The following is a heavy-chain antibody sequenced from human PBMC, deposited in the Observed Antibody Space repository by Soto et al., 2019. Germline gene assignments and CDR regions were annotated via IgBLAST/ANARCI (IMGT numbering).Heavy chain of an antibody. CDR1: GYTFTSYG. CDR2: ISAYNGNT. D-gene: IGHD6-13*01. Sequence: QVQLVQSGAEVKKPGASVKVSCKASGYTFTSYGISWVRQAPGQGLEWMGWISAYNGNTNYAQKLQGRVTMTTDTSTSTAYRELRSLRSDDTAVYYCARGSGIAAAPTYYYGMDVWGQGTTVTVSS. CDR3: ARGSGIAAAPTYYYGMDV. V-gene: IGHV1-18*01. J-gene: IGHJ6*02.